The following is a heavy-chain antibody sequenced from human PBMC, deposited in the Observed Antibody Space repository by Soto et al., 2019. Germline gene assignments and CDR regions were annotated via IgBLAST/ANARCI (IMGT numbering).Heavy chain of an antibody. V-gene: IGHV3-21*01. Sequence: NPGGSLRLSCAASGFTFSSYSMNWVRQAPGKGLEWVSSISSSSSYIYYADSVKGRFTISRDNAKNSLYLQMNSLRAEDTAVYYCASWCRDGYNCDNYWGQGTLVTVSS. J-gene: IGHJ4*02. CDR2: ISSSSSYI. D-gene: IGHD5-12*01. CDR1: GFTFSSYS. CDR3: ASWCRDGYNCDNY.